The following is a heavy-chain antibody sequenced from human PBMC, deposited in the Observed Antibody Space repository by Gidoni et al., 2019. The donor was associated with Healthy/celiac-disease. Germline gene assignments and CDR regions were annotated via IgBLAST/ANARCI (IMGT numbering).Heavy chain of an antibody. Sequence: EVQLLESGGGLVQPGGSLRLSCAASGFTFSSYAMSWVRQAPGKGLEWVSAISGSGGSTYYADSVKGRFTISRDNSKNTLYLQMNSLRAEDTAVYHCRGGRVVNFVVVDYWGQGTLVTVSS. J-gene: IGHJ4*02. CDR3: RGGRVVNFVVVDY. CDR2: ISGSGGST. CDR1: GFTFSSYA. V-gene: IGHV3-23*01. D-gene: IGHD3-22*01.